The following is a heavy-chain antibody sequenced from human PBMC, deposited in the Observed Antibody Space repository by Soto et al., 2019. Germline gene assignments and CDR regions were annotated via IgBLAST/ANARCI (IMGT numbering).Heavy chain of an antibody. CDR3: ARAPPYGYVTWFDP. Sequence: SETLSLTCTVSGGSISSYYWSWIRQPPGKGLEWIGYIYYSGSTNYNPSLKSRVTLSVDTSKNQFSLKLSSVTAADTAVYYCARAPPYGYVTWFDPWGQGTLVTVSS. V-gene: IGHV4-59*01. CDR2: IYYSGST. D-gene: IGHD5-12*01. J-gene: IGHJ5*02. CDR1: GGSISSYY.